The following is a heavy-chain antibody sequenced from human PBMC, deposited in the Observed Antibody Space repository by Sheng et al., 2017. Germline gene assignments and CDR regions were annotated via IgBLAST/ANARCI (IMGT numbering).Heavy chain of an antibody. D-gene: IGHD4-17*01. CDR3: ARRTTTVTTRGYFDL. V-gene: IGHV4-34*01. Sequence: QVQLQQWGAGLLKPSETLSLTCAVYGGSFSGYYWSWIRQPTGKGLEWIGEINHSGSTNYNPSLKSRVTISVDTSKNQFSLKLSSVTAADTAVYYCARRTTTVTTRGYFDLWGLAPWSLSPQ. CDR2: INHSGST. J-gene: IGHJ2*01. CDR1: GGSFSGYY.